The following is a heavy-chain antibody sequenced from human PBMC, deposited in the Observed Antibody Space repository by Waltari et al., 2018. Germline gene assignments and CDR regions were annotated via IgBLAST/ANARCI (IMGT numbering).Heavy chain of an antibody. Sequence: QLQLQESGPGLVKPSETLSLTCTVSGGSISSSRYYWGWIRQPPGKGLEWIGSIYYSGSTYYNPSLKSRVTISVDTSKNQFSLKLSSVTAADTAVYYCARDPSSRAFDIWGQGTMVTVSS. J-gene: IGHJ3*02. V-gene: IGHV4-39*07. CDR1: GGSISSSRYY. CDR2: IYYSGST. CDR3: ARDPSSRAFDI.